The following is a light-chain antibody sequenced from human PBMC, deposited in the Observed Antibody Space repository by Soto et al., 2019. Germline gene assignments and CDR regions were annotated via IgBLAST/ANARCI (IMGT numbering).Light chain of an antibody. CDR2: DVS. CDR1: SADVGIYNR. Sequence: QSVLTQPPSVSGSPGQSVTISCTGTSADVGIYNRVAWYQQPPGTSPKLVICDVSNRPSGVPDRFSGSKSGSTASLTTSGLQAEDEADYYCSSYTTSNTYVFGTGTKLTVL. J-gene: IGLJ1*01. CDR3: SSYTTSNTYV. V-gene: IGLV2-18*03.